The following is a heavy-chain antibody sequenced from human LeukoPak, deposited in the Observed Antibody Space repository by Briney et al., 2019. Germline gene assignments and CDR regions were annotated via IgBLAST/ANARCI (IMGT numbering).Heavy chain of an antibody. V-gene: IGHV1-2*02. D-gene: IGHD3-3*01. CDR3: ARAFHRIPPTYYDFWSGYLGDNYFDY. Sequence: ASVKVSCKASGYTFTGYYMHWVRQAPGQGLEWMGWINPNSGGTNYAQKFQGRVTMTRDTSISTAYMELSRLRSEDTAVYYCARAFHRIPPTYYDFWSGYLGDNYFDYWGQGTLVTVSS. CDR2: INPNSGGT. J-gene: IGHJ4*02. CDR1: GYTFTGYY.